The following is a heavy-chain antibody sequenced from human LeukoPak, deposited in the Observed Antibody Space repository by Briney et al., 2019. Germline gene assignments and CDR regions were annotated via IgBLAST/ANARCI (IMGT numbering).Heavy chain of an antibody. CDR2: IYYSGGT. D-gene: IGHD3-3*01. CDR3: ARATSASVTIFGVVIQNYFDY. J-gene: IGHJ4*02. Sequence: PSETLSLTCTVSGGSISTYYWSWIRQPPGKGLEWIGYIYYSGGTNYNPPLKSRVTISVDTSKNEFSLKLSSVTAADTAVYHCARATSASVTIFGVVIQNYFDYWGQGTLVTVSS. CDR1: GGSISTYY. V-gene: IGHV4-59*01.